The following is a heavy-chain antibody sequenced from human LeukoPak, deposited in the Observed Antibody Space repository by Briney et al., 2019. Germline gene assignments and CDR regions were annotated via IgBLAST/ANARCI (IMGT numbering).Heavy chain of an antibody. CDR1: GFTFSSYS. V-gene: IGHV3-48*01. D-gene: IGHD3-10*01. CDR3: ARDSKWFGELKNDY. CDR2: ISSSSSTI. J-gene: IGHJ4*02. Sequence: PGGSLRLSCAASGFTFSSYSMNWVRQAPGKGLEWVSYISSSSSTIYYADSEKGRFTISRDNAKNSLYLQMNSLRAEDTAVYYCARDSKWFGELKNDYWGQGTLVTVSS.